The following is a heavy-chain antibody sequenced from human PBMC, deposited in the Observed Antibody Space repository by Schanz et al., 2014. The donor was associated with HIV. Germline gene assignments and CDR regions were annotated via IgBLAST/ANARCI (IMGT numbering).Heavy chain of an antibody. CDR3: ARDRLHPGNGMDV. V-gene: IGHV3-33*01. J-gene: IGHJ6*02. D-gene: IGHD4-4*01. CDR2: IWNDGSNT. CDR1: GFTFSDYG. Sequence: QVQLVESGGGVVQPGRSLRLSCAASGFTFSDYGMHWVRQAPGKGLEWVAVIWNDGSNTFYADSVKGRFTISRDNSKKTVFLQMNNLRAEDTAMYYCARDRLHPGNGMDVWGQGTTVTVSS.